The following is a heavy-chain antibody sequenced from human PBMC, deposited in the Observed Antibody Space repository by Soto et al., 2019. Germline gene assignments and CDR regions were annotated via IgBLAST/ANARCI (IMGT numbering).Heavy chain of an antibody. J-gene: IGHJ4*02. CDR1: GYIFTSYY. CDR2: INPFDGSR. CDR3: SRVDPGETSPIAAN. D-gene: IGHD3-10*01. Sequence: ASVKVSCKASGYIFTSYYLHWVRQAPGQGLGWMGWINPFDGSRMFAQSFQGRVTFTRDTSTSTVYMELSGLRSDDTAVYYCSRVDPGETSPIAANWGQGTLVTVSS. V-gene: IGHV1-46*03.